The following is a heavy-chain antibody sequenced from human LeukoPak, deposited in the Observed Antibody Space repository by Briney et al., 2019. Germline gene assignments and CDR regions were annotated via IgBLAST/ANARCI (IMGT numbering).Heavy chain of an antibody. J-gene: IGHJ4*02. V-gene: IGHV4-39*01. Sequence: PSETLSLTCTVSGGSISSSSYFWGWIRQPPGKGLEWIGGLHYSGSTYYNPSLKGRVTISVDTSKNQFSLKLSSVTAADTAVYYCARRPRTYFDNWGQGTLVTVSS. CDR3: ARRPRTYFDN. CDR2: LHYSGST. CDR1: GGSISSSSYF.